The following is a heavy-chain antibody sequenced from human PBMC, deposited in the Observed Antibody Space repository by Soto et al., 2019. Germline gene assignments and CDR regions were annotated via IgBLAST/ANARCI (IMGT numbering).Heavy chain of an antibody. Sequence: ASVKVSCKASGYTFTGYYMHWVRQAPGQGLEWMGWINPNSGGTNYAQKFQGWVTMTRDTSISTAYMELSRLRSDDTAVYYCARGRTIFGVVNPKWGMDVWGQGTTVTVSS. D-gene: IGHD3-3*01. CDR3: ARGRTIFGVVNPKWGMDV. J-gene: IGHJ6*02. V-gene: IGHV1-2*04. CDR2: INPNSGGT. CDR1: GYTFTGYY.